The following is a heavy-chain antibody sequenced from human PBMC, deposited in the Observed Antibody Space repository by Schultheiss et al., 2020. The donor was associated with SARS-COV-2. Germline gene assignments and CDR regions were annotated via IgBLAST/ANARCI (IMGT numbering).Heavy chain of an antibody. V-gene: IGHV3-33*01. CDR2: IWYDGSNK. D-gene: IGHD6-13*01. Sequence: GESLKISCAASGFTFSSYGMHWVRQAPGKGLEWVAVIWYDGSNKYYADSVKGRFTISRDNSKNTLYLQMNSLRAEDTAVYYCARDVFVGIAEGIGYYFDYWGQGTLVTVSS. CDR3: ARDVFVGIAEGIGYYFDY. J-gene: IGHJ4*02. CDR1: GFTFSSYG.